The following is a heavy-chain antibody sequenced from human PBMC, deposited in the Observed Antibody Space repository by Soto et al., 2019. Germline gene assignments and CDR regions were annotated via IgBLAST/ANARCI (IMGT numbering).Heavy chain of an antibody. V-gene: IGHV3-23*01. CDR3: ATETTTYYYYGMDV. J-gene: IGHJ6*02. CDR2: ISGSGGNT. CDR1: VFTFSSYA. D-gene: IGHD4-17*01. Sequence: EVQLLESGGGLVQPGGSLRLSCATSVFTFSSYAMSWVRQAPGKGLEWVSSISGSGGNTYYADSVKGRFTISRDNSKNTLYLQMNSRRAEDTAVYYCATETTTYYYYGMDVWGQGTTVTVSS.